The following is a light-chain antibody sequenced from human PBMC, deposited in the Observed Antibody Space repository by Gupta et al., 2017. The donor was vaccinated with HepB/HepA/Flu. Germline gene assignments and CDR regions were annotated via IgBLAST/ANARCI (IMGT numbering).Light chain of an antibody. CDR2: AAS. J-gene: IGKJ2*02. V-gene: IGKV1-39*01. Sequence: DIQMTQSPSSLSASVGDRVTITCPASQGISSYLNWYQQKPGKATKLLIYAASSLQSGVTSRFSGNGSVTDFTRPPRSLATDDFVPDYGQPPGTFGQGTKLEIK. CDR3: QPPGT. CDR1: QGISSY.